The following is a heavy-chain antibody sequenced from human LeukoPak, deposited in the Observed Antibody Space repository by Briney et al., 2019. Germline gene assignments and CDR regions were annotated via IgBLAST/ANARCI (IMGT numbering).Heavy chain of an antibody. J-gene: IGHJ4*02. Sequence: SETLSLTCAVYGGSFSGYYWSWIRQPPGKGLEWIGEINHSGSTNYNPSLKSRVTISVDTSKNQFSLKLSSVTAADTAVYYCARGGKTGYSSSWYFGMCFHYWGQGTLVTVSS. D-gene: IGHD6-13*01. CDR3: ARGGKTGYSSSWYFGMCFHY. CDR2: INHSGST. CDR1: GGSFSGYY. V-gene: IGHV4-34*01.